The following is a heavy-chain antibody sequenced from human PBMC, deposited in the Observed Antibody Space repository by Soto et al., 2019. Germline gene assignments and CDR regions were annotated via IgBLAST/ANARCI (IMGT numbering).Heavy chain of an antibody. D-gene: IGHD6-6*01. CDR3: AKDLLYSNSPGSLDC. V-gene: IGHV3-23*01. Sequence: PGGSLRLSCAASGFTFNSYAMSWVRQAPGKGLEWVSAISGSGGFTYYADSVKGRFTISRDNSKNTLYLQMNSLRAEDTAVYYCAKDLLYSNSPGSLDCWGQGTLVTVSS. J-gene: IGHJ4*02. CDR2: ISGSGGFT. CDR1: GFTFNSYA.